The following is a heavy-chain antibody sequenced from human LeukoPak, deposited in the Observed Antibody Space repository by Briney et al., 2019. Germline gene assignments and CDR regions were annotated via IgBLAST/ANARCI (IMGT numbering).Heavy chain of an antibody. J-gene: IGHJ5*02. Sequence: GASVKVSCKASGYTFTGYYMHWVRQAPGQGLEWMGWINPNSGGTNYAQKFQGRVTMTRNTSISTAYMELSSLRSEDTAVYYCARVLDDSSGWYNYNWFDPWGQGTLVTVSS. CDR1: GYTFTGYY. CDR3: ARVLDDSSGWYNYNWFDP. V-gene: IGHV1-2*02. CDR2: INPNSGGT. D-gene: IGHD6-19*01.